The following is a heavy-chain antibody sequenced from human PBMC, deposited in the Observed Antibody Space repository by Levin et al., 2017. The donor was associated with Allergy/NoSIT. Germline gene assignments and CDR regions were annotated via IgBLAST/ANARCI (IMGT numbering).Heavy chain of an antibody. Sequence: SGPTLVKPTQTLTLTCTFSGFSLSPSGVGVGWIRQPPGKALEWLALIYWDDDKRYSPSLKSRLTITKDTSKNQVVLTMTNMDPVDTATYYCAHRPTGYCSSTSCYGSGWFDPWGQGTLVTVSS. CDR3: AHRPTGYCSSTSCYGSGWFDP. J-gene: IGHJ5*02. D-gene: IGHD2-2*01. CDR2: IYWDDDK. V-gene: IGHV2-5*02. CDR1: GFSLSPSGVG.